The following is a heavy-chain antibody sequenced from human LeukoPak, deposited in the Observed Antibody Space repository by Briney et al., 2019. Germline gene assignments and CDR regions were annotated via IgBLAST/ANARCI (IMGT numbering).Heavy chain of an antibody. Sequence: GGSLRLSCAASGFTFSSYAMSWVRQAPGKGLEWVSAISGSGGSTYYADSVKGRFTISRDNSKNTLYLQMNSLRAEDTAVYYCAKGAHYDFWSGYPNAFDIWGQGTTVTVSS. CDR3: AKGAHYDFWSGYPNAFDI. V-gene: IGHV3-23*01. CDR2: ISGSGGST. J-gene: IGHJ3*02. CDR1: GFTFSSYA. D-gene: IGHD3-3*01.